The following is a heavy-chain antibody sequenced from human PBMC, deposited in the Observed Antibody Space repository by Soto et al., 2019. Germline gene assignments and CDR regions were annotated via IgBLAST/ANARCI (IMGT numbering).Heavy chain of an antibody. Sequence: QVQLQESGPGLVKPSQTLSLTCTVSGGSISSGGYYWSWIRQHPGKGLEWIGYIYYRGSTYYNPALKSRVTISVDTSKNQFSLKLSSVTAADTAVYYCARDPAQEMHGIWSGYYADWYFDLWGRGTLVTVSS. V-gene: IGHV4-31*03. D-gene: IGHD3-3*01. CDR2: IYYRGST. CDR3: ARDPAQEMHGIWSGYYADWYFDL. J-gene: IGHJ2*01. CDR1: GGSISSGGYY.